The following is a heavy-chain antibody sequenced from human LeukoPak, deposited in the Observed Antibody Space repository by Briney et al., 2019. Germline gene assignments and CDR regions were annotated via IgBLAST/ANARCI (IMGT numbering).Heavy chain of an antibody. CDR1: GFTFSSYA. V-gene: IGHV3-30*04. CDR2: ISYDGSNK. J-gene: IGHJ4*02. CDR3: ARGLSAMGYFDY. Sequence: GGSLRLSCAASGFTFSSYAMHWVRQAPGKGLEWVAVISYDGSNKYYADSVKGRFTISRDNSKNTLYLQMNSLRAEDTAVYYCARGLSAMGYFDYWGQGTLVTVSS. D-gene: IGHD3-16*01.